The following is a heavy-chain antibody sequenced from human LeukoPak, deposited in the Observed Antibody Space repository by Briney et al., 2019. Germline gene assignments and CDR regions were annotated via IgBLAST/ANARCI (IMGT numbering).Heavy chain of an antibody. Sequence: SETLSLTCAVSGGSISNDDYSWSWIRQPPGKGLEWIGYIYHRGTTYYNPSLKSRVTISLARSQTQFSLKLSSVTAADTAVYYCARDSLSTFGYWGQGVLVTVAS. V-gene: IGHV4-30-2*01. J-gene: IGHJ4*02. CDR3: ARDSLSTFGY. CDR2: IYHRGTT. D-gene: IGHD2/OR15-2a*01. CDR1: GGSISNDDYS.